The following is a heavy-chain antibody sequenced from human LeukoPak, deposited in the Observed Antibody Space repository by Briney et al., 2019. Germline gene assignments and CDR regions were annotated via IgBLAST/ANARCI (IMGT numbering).Heavy chain of an antibody. CDR1: GFTFSSYA. CDR3: EQKTAYEILTGYYSDY. CDR2: ISGSGGST. V-gene: IGHV3-23*01. J-gene: IGHJ4*02. D-gene: IGHD3-9*01. Sequence: GGSLRLSCAASGFTFSSYAMSWVRQAPGKGLEWVSAISGSGGSTYYADSVKCRFTISRDNSKNTLYLQIKSLRAEDTAVFFFEQKTAYEILTGYYSDYWGQGTLVTVSS.